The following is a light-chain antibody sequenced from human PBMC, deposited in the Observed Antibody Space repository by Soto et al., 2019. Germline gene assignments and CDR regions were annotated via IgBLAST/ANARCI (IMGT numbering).Light chain of an antibody. J-gene: IGKJ5*01. V-gene: IGKV1-5*03. CDR2: KAS. Sequence: DIQVTQSPSTLSASVGDRVTITCRASQSISSWLAWYQQKPGKAPKLLIYKASTLKSGVPSRFSGSGSGTDFTLTISSLQAEDFAVYYCQQDYNLPFTFGQGTRLEIK. CDR3: QQDYNLPFT. CDR1: QSISSW.